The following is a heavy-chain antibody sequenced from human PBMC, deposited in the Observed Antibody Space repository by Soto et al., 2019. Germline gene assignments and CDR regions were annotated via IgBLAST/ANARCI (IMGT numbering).Heavy chain of an antibody. CDR1: GCNLSSYS. Sequence: QVQLVQSGAEVKKPGSSVKVSCKASGCNLSSYSVSWVRQAPGQGLEWMGGVIPIFRTVNYAQKFQGRVTITADESTSTVYMELSSRRSEDTAMYYCERAAADGARTPDCFDSWGQGTLVTVSS. CDR2: VIPIFRTV. V-gene: IGHV1-69*12. D-gene: IGHD4-17*01. CDR3: ERAAADGARTPDCFDS. J-gene: IGHJ4*02.